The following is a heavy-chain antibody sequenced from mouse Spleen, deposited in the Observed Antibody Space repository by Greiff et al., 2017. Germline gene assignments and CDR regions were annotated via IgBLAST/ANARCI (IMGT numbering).Heavy chain of an antibody. CDR3: TRRGDY. CDR1: GYTFTDYE. V-gene: IGHV1-15*01. J-gene: IGHJ2*01. Sequence: VQLVESGAELVRPGASVTLSCKASGYTFTDYEMHWVKQTPVHGLEWIGAIDPETGGTAYNQKFKGKAILTADKSSSIAYMELRSLTSEDSAVYYCTRRGDYWGQGTTLTVSS. CDR2: IDPETGGT.